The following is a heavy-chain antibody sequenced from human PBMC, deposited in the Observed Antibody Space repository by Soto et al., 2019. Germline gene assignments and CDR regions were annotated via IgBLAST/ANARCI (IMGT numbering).Heavy chain of an antibody. V-gene: IGHV5-51*01. J-gene: IGHJ6*02. CDR3: ARGYSSSWYFLSYYGMDV. CDR1: GYNFANYW. D-gene: IGHD6-13*01. CDR2: IYPGNSDT. Sequence: PGESLKISCKGSGYNFANYWIGWVRQMPGKGLEWMGIIYPGNSDTRYSPYFQGQVTISADKSISTAYLQWSSLKASDTAMYYCARGYSSSWYFLSYYGMDVWGQGTTVTVSS.